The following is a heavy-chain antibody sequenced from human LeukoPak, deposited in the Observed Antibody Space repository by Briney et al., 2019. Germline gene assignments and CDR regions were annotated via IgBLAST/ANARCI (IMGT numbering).Heavy chain of an antibody. V-gene: IGHV4-34*01. CDR3: ARDKTIRGPRGIDC. CDR1: GGSFSGYY. D-gene: IGHD3-16*01. J-gene: IGHJ4*02. CDR2: INHSGGT. Sequence: SETLSLTCAVYGGSFSGYYWSWIRQPPGKGLEWIGEINHSGGTNYNPSLKSRVTISVDTSKNQFSLKLSSVTAADTAVYYCARDKTIRGPRGIDCWGQGTLVTVSS.